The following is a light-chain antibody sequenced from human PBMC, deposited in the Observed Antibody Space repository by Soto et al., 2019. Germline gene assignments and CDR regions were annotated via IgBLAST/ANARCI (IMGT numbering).Light chain of an antibody. J-gene: IGKJ1*01. V-gene: IGKV1-5*01. CDR1: QSISSW. Sequence: DIQMTQSPSNLSASVGDRVTITCRASQSISSWLAWYQQKPGKAPKLLIYDASSLESGVPSRFSGSGSGTEFTLIFSSLQTDDFATYYCQQYNSYSWTFGQGTKVEIK. CDR2: DAS. CDR3: QQYNSYSWT.